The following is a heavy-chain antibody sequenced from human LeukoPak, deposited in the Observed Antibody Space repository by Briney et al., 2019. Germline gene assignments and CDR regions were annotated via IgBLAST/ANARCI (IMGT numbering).Heavy chain of an antibody. CDR3: ARDYGGKFDY. CDR1: RGSISSFY. V-gene: IGHV4-59*01. CDR2: ISHSGNT. J-gene: IGHJ4*02. D-gene: IGHD4-23*01. Sequence: KPSETLSLTCTVSRGSISSFYWSWIRQPPGKGLEWIGYISHSGNTKYNPSLKSRVTISVDTSKNQFSLKLSSVTAADTAVYYCARDYGGKFDYWGQGTLVTVSS.